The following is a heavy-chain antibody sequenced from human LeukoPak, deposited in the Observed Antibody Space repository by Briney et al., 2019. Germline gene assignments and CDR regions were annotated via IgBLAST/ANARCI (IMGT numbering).Heavy chain of an antibody. CDR3: ARIDVYDLKFEY. CDR2: IYSGGST. D-gene: IGHD5/OR15-5a*01. J-gene: IGHJ4*02. CDR1: GFTVSTNY. Sequence: PGGSLRLSCATSGFTVSTNYMSWVRQALGKGLEWVSVIYSGGSTYHADSVKDRFTISRDNFKNTLYPQMNRLRAEDTAVYYCARIDVYDLKFEYWGQGTLVTVSS. V-gene: IGHV3-66*01.